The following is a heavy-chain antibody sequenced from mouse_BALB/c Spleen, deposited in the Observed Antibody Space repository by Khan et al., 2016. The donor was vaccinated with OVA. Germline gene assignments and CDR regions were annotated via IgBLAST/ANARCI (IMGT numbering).Heavy chain of an antibody. Sequence: EVELVESGGGLVKPGGSLELSCAASGLTFSIYAMSWVRQTPEKRLEWVASISTDGSTYYGHSVKGRVTISRDNARNMLYLRMSSLRSEDTAMYYCSRGDYHGRGYFDVWGAGTLVTVSS. J-gene: IGHJ1*01. CDR1: GLTFSIYA. CDR3: SRGDYHGRGYFDV. V-gene: IGHV5-6-5*01. D-gene: IGHD1-2*01. CDR2: ISTDGST.